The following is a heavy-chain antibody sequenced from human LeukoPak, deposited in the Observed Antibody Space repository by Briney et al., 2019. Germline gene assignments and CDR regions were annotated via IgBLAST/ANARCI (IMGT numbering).Heavy chain of an antibody. Sequence: SGGSLRLSCAASGFTFSSYATSWVRQAPGKGLEWVSAISGSGGSTYYADSVKGRFTISRDNSKNTLYLQMNSLRAEDTAVYYCAKDSLSSSWYEYYYYYYMDVWGKGTTVTVSS. D-gene: IGHD6-13*01. CDR3: AKDSLSSSWYEYYYYYYMDV. CDR2: ISGSGGST. CDR1: GFTFSSYA. V-gene: IGHV3-23*01. J-gene: IGHJ6*03.